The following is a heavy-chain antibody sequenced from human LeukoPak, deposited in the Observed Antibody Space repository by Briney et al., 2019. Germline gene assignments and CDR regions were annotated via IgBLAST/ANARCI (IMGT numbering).Heavy chain of an antibody. D-gene: IGHD2-2*01. CDR1: GGSIISGGSY. CDR2: IYYSGST. V-gene: IGHV4-39*07. Sequence: SETLSLTCTVSGGSIISGGSYWGWIRQPPGKGLEWIGSIYYSGSTWYNPALKSRATISVDTPKNQFSLRLTSVTAADTAVHYCSRRDCSQSSCFYWYFDLWGRGTLLTVSS. J-gene: IGHJ2*01. CDR3: SRRDCSQSSCFYWYFDL.